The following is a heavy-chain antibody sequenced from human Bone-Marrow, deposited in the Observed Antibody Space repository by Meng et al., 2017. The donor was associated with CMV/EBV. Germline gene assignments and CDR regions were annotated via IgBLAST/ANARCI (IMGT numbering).Heavy chain of an antibody. D-gene: IGHD2-2*01. CDR1: GYTLTKYG. V-gene: IGHV1-18*01. CDR3: ARSVVVPAADDY. Sequence: ASVKVSCKASGYTLTKYGVTWVRQAPGQGLEWMGWISAYNGNTNYAQKLQGRVTMTTDTSTSTAYMELRSLRSDDTAVYYCARSVVVPAADDYWGQGTLVTVSS. CDR2: ISAYNGNT. J-gene: IGHJ4*02.